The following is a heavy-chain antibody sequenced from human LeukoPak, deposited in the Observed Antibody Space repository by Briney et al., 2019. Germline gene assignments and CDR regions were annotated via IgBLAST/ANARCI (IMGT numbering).Heavy chain of an antibody. CDR2: ISWNSGSI. V-gene: IGHV3-9*03. CDR1: GFTFDDYA. J-gene: IGHJ4*02. Sequence: PGGSLRLSCAASGFTFDDYAMHWVRQAPGKGLEWVSGISWNSGSIGYADSVKGRFTISRDNAKNSLYLQMNSLRAEDMALYYCAKDSRPFWSGSYDYWGQGTLVTVSS. CDR3: AKDSRPFWSGSYDY. D-gene: IGHD3-3*01.